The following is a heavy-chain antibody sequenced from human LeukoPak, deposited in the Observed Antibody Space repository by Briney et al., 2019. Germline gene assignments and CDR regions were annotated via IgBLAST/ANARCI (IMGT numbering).Heavy chain of an antibody. CDR1: GGSISSYY. V-gene: IGHV4-4*07. J-gene: IGHJ4*02. CDR2: IYTSGST. Sequence: SETLSLTCTVSGGSISSYYWSWIRQPAGKGLEWIGRIYTSGSTNYNPSLRSRVTMSVDTSKNQFSLKLSSVTAADTAVYYCARGRYSSGWYDYWGQGTLVTVSS. CDR3: ARGRYSSGWYDY. D-gene: IGHD6-19*01.